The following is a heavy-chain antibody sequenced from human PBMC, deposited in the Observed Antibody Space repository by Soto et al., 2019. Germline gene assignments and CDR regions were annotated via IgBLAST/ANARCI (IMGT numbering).Heavy chain of an antibody. CDR1: GYTFSSYG. V-gene: IGHV1-18*01. CDR2: ISAYNGNT. CDR3: ARGADFWSGYRWFDP. J-gene: IGHJ5*02. Sequence: QVQLVQSGGEVRQPGASVKVSCKASGYTFSSYGISWVRQAPGQGLEWMGWISAYNGNTKYAQNLQGRVTLTKDTSTTTAYMELRSLRYDDTAVYFCARGADFWSGYRWFDPWGQGTLVTVSS. D-gene: IGHD3-3*01.